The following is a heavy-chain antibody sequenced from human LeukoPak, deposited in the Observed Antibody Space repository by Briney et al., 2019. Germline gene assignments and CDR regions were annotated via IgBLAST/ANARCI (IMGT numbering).Heavy chain of an antibody. D-gene: IGHD5-12*01. Sequence: SETLSLTCTVSGGSISSYYWSWIRQPPGKGLEWIGYIYYSGSTNYNPSLKSRVTISVDTSKNQFSLKLSSVTAADTAVYYCARLFPSGYDSYFDYWGKGTLVTVSS. V-gene: IGHV4-59*08. CDR3: ARLFPSGYDSYFDY. CDR2: IYYSGST. J-gene: IGHJ4*02. CDR1: GGSISSYY.